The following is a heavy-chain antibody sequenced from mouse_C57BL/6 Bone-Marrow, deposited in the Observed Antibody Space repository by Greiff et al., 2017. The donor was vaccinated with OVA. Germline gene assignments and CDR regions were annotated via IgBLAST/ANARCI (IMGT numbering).Heavy chain of an antibody. V-gene: IGHV5-16*01. J-gene: IGHJ2*01. Sequence: DVKLVESEGGLVQPGSSMKLPCKASGFTFSDYYMAWVRQVQEKGLEWVANINYDGSSTYYLDSLTSRFIISRDNAKNILYLQMSSLKSEDTATYYCARYPWFDYWGQGTTLTVSS. CDR3: ARYPWFDY. CDR2: INYDGSST. CDR1: GFTFSDYY.